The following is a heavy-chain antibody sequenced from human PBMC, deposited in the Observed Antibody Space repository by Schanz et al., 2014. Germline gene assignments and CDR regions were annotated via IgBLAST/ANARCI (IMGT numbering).Heavy chain of an antibody. V-gene: IGHV3-7*01. CDR1: GFTFSSYA. D-gene: IGHD4-17*01. J-gene: IGHJ4*02. CDR2: IKQDGSAK. Sequence: EVQLLESGGGLVQPGGSLRLSCAASGFTFSSYAMSWVRQAPGKGLEWVANIKQDGSAKNYVYSVKGRFTISRDNPKNSLCLQMNSLRAEDTALYYCARVLGGDEGLDQWGQGTLVTVSS. CDR3: ARVLGGDEGLDQ.